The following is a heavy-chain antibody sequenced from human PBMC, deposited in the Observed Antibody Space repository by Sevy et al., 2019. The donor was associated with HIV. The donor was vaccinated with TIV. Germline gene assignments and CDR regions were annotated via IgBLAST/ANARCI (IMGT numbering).Heavy chain of an antibody. D-gene: IGHD5-12*01. Sequence: SGPTLVNPTQTLTLTCTFSGFSLSTSGVGVGWIRQPPGKALEWLALIYWDDDKRYSPSLRSRLTITKDTSKNQVVLTMTNMDPVDTATYYRASKEASGYDYYRFDYWGQGTLVTVSS. J-gene: IGHJ4*02. CDR2: IYWDDDK. CDR1: GFSLSTSGVG. V-gene: IGHV2-5*02. CDR3: ASKEASGYDYYRFDY.